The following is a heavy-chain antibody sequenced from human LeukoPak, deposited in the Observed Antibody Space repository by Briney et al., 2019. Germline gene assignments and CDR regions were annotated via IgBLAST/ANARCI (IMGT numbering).Heavy chain of an antibody. CDR1: GFTFSSYA. CDR2: ISSSGVST. D-gene: IGHD6-13*01. J-gene: IGHJ4*02. V-gene: IGHV3-23*01. CDR3: AKLRSGSIYYFDY. Sequence: GGSLRLSCAASGFTFSSYAMSWVRQAPGKGLEWVSAISSSGVSTYYADSVKGRFTISRDNSKNTLYLQMNSLRAEDTAVYYWAKLRSGSIYYFDYWGQGTLVTVSS.